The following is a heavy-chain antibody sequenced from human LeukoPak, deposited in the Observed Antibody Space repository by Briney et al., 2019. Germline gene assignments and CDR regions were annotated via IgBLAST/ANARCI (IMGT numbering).Heavy chain of an antibody. CDR1: GVTFSSYG. D-gene: IGHD3-22*01. V-gene: IGHV3-30*18. J-gene: IGHJ4*02. CDR2: ISYDGSNK. CDR3: AKDRSPRGYDSMVY. Sequence: PGGSLRLSCAASGVTFSSYGMHWGRRAPGKGLEWVAVISYDGSNKYYADSVKGRFTISRDNSKNTLYLQMNSLRAEDTAVYYCAKDRSPRGYDSMVYWGQGTLVTVSS.